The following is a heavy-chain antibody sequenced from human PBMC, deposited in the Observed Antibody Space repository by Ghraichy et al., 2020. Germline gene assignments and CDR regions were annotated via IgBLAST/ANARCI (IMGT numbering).Heavy chain of an antibody. J-gene: IGHJ4*02. CDR3: ASRYSSSWYFSY. D-gene: IGHD6-13*01. CDR1: GFTFSSYS. CDR2: ISSSSVYI. V-gene: IGHV3-21*01. Sequence: GGSLRLSCAASGFTFSSYSMNWVRQAPGKGLEWVSSISSSSVYIYYADSVKGRFTISRDNAKNSLYLQMNSLRAEDTAVYYCASRYSSSWYFSYWGQGTLVTVSS.